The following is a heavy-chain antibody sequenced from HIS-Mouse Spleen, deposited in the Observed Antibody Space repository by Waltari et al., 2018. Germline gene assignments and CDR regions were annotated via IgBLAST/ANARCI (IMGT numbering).Heavy chain of an antibody. CDR1: GFSLSTSGMC. D-gene: IGHD6-19*01. Sequence: QVTLRESGPELVKPTQTLTLTCTFSGFSLSTSGMCVSWIRQPPGKALEWLARIDWDDDKYYSTSLKTRLTISKDTSKNQVVLTMTNMDPVDTATYYCARIAEGYSSGWYAFDYWGQGTLVTVSS. CDR2: IDWDDDK. V-gene: IGHV2-70*15. J-gene: IGHJ4*02. CDR3: ARIAEGYSSGWYAFDY.